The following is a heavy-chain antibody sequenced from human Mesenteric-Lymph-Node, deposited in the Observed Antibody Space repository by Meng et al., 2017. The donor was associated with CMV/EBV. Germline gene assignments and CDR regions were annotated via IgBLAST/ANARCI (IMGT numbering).Heavy chain of an antibody. CDR2: IVTLLGIT. CDR3: ARTPRANSGTE. J-gene: IGHJ4*02. D-gene: IGHD4-23*01. CDR1: GGSFSTYT. V-gene: IGHV1-69*02. Sequence: SVKVSCKASGGSFSTYTMTWVRRAPGQGLEWMGRIVTLLGITNYAQKFQGRVTITTDESTSTAYMELSSLRSEDTAIYYCARTPRANSGTEWGPGTLVTVSS.